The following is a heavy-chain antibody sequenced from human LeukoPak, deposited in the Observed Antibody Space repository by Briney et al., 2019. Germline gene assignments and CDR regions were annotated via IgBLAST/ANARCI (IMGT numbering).Heavy chain of an antibody. CDR1: GVTFSSYA. V-gene: IGHV3-23*01. J-gene: IGHJ4*02. Sequence: GGSLRLSCAASGVTFSSYAMSWVRQAPGKGLEWVSAISGSGGSTYNADSEKGRFTISRDNSKNTLYLQMNSLRAEDTAVYYCAKGARGSFQPYYFDYWGQGTLVTVSS. CDR2: ISGSGGST. D-gene: IGHD1-26*01. CDR3: AKGARGSFQPYYFDY.